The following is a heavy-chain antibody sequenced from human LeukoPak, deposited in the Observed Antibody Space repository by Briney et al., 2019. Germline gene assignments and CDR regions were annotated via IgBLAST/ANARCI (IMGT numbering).Heavy chain of an antibody. CDR3: ARDSRRFLEWPLNWFDP. D-gene: IGHD3-3*01. V-gene: IGHV1-69*06. Sequence: SVKVSCKASGGTFSSYAISWVRQAPGQGLEWMGGIIPIFGTANYAQKFQGRVTITADKSTSTAYMELSSLRSEDTAVYYCARDSRRFLEWPLNWFDPWGQGTLVTVSS. CDR1: GGTFSSYA. J-gene: IGHJ5*02. CDR2: IIPIFGTA.